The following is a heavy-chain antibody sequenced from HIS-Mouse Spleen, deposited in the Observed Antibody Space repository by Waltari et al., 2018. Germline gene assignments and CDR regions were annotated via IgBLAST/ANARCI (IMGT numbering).Heavy chain of an antibody. D-gene: IGHD6-13*01. CDR3: AREIPYSSSWYDWYFDL. CDR2: IYYSGST. Sequence: QLQLQESGPGLVKPSETLSPTRTVAGASLRRSSYSWSWIRHPPGKGLEWIGSIYYSGSTYYNPSLKSRVTISVDTSKNQFSLKLSSVTAADTAVYYCAREIPYSSSWYDWYFDLWGRGTLVTVSS. J-gene: IGHJ2*01. CDR1: GASLRRSSYS. V-gene: IGHV4-39*07.